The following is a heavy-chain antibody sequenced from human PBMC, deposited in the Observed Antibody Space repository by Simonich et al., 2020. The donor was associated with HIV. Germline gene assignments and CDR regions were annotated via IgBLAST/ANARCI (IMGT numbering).Heavy chain of an antibody. V-gene: IGHV3-15*01. Sequence: EVQLVVSGAGLAKPGVSLRLSWAASGFTFSNAWMSWDRQAPGKGLELVGRIKSKTDGGTTDYTAPVKGRFTISRDASKNTLNLQRNSLKTEDTAEYYCATQGRYFSWLGGYYFDYWGQGPLVTVSS. CDR2: IKSKTDGGTT. J-gene: IGHJ4*02. CDR3: ATQGRYFSWLGGYYFDY. D-gene: IGHD3-9*01. CDR1: GFTFSNAW.